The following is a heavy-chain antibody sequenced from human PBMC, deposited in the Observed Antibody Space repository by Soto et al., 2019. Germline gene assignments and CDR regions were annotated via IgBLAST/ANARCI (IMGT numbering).Heavy chain of an antibody. Sequence: QVQLQESGPGLVKTSETLSLMCSVTGGSIDNYYWTWIRQPAGKGLEWVGRIHTSGRTSYNPSLKHRVTMSVDIFKNQFSLNLSAVTAAETAGYYCSRDVDYAFWSVHVSDGLDVWGQGTTVTVSS. CDR1: GGSIDNYY. J-gene: IGHJ6*02. CDR2: IHTSGRT. V-gene: IGHV4-4*07. CDR3: SRDVDYAFWSVHVSDGLDV. D-gene: IGHD3-3*01.